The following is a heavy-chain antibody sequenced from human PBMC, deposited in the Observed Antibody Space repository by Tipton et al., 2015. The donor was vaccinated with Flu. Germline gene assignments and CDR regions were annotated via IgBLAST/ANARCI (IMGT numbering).Heavy chain of an antibody. CDR2: ISAYNGNT. J-gene: IGHJ3*02. CDR1: GYTFTSYG. V-gene: IGHV1-18*04. D-gene: IGHD3-16*01. CDR3: ARDVENVWEDAFDI. Sequence: QLVQSGAEVKKPGASVKVSCKASGYTFTSYGISWVRQAPGQGLEWMGWISAYNGNTNYAQKLQGRDSMTTDTSTSTTYMELRSLRSDDTAVYYCARDVENVWEDAFDIWGQGTMVTVSS.